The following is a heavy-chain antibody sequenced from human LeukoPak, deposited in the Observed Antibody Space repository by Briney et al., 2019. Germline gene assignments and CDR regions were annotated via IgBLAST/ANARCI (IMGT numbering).Heavy chain of an antibody. Sequence: PSETLSLTCSVSAGSISSTTYLWDWIRQPPGKGLEWIGTIHYSGKTEYNPSLKMRVTISVDTSKNQFSLKLSSVSAADTAVYYCARYYRDDSGYYFDYWGQGTLVTVYS. D-gene: IGHD3-22*01. CDR2: IHYSGKT. J-gene: IGHJ4*02. CDR3: ARYYRDDSGYYFDY. CDR1: AGSISSTTYL. V-gene: IGHV4-39*07.